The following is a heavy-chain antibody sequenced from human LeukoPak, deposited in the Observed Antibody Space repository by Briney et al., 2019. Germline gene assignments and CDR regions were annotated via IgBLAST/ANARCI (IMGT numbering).Heavy chain of an antibody. Sequence: GESLQISCKGSEYGFTSYWISWGRQMPGKGLGRMGRIDPSDSYTNYSPSFHAHVTISPDQSITTPYLQWSSLKASDTAMYYCASGPYFDLDYWRQGTLVTVSS. CDR1: EYGFTSYW. J-gene: IGHJ4*02. V-gene: IGHV5-10-1*01. D-gene: IGHD3-9*01. CDR3: ASGPYFDLDY. CDR2: IDPSDSYT.